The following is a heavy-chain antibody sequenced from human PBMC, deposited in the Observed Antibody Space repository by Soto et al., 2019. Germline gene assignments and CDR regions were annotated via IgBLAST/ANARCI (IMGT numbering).Heavy chain of an antibody. D-gene: IGHD1-26*01. CDR2: IYYSGST. V-gene: IGHV4-39*01. J-gene: IGHJ1*01. CDR3: ARHSSGSYYAAGVEYFQH. Sequence: SETLSLTCTVSGGSISSSSYYWGWIRQPPGKGLEWIGSIYYSGSTYYNPSLKSRVTISVDTSKNQFSLKLSSVTAADTAVYYCARHSSGSYYAAGVEYFQHWGQGTLVTVSS. CDR1: GGSISSSSYY.